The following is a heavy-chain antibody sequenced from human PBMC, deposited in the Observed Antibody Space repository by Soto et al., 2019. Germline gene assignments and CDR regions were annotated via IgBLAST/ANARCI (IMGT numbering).Heavy chain of an antibody. CDR1: GFTFSSYG. J-gene: IGHJ6*02. V-gene: IGHV3-30*18. CDR3: ANDLVWIADLYYYGMDV. CDR2: ISYDGSNK. Sequence: QVQLVESGGGVVQPGRSLRLSCAASGFTFSSYGMHWVRQAPGKGLEWVAVISYDGSNKYYADSVKGRFTISRDNSKNTLYLRMISLRTEDTAVYYCANDLVWIADLYYYGMDVWGQGTTVTGSS. D-gene: IGHD2-2*03.